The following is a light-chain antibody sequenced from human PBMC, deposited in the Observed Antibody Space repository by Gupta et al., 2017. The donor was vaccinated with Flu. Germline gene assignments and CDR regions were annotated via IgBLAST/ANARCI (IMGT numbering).Light chain of an antibody. CDR1: QSISSY. CDR2: AAS. CDR3: QQSYSTPLYT. J-gene: IGKJ2*01. V-gene: IGKV1-39*01. Sequence: DIQMTQSPSSLSASVGDRVTITCRASQSISSYLNWYQQKPGKAPKLLIYAASSLQSGVPSRFSGSGSGKDFTLTISSLQPEDFATYYCQQSYSTPLYTFGQGTKLEIK.